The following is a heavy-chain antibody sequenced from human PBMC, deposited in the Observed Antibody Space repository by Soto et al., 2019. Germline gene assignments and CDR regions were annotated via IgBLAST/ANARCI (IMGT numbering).Heavy chain of an antibody. CDR2: IYHSGST. Sequence: SETLSLTCAVSGGPISSGGYSWSWIRQPPGKGLEWIGYIYHSGSTYYNPSLKSRVTISVDTSKNQFSLKLSSVTAADTAVYYCARLGRTYYDILTGYYEYYGMDVWGQGTTVTVS. CDR3: ARLGRTYYDILTGYYEYYGMDV. CDR1: GGPISSGGYS. D-gene: IGHD3-9*01. J-gene: IGHJ6*02. V-gene: IGHV4-30-2*02.